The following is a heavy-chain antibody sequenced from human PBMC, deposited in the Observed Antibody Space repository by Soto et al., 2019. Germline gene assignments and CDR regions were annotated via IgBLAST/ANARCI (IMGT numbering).Heavy chain of an antibody. CDR3: ARSIAGSHFYY. V-gene: IGHV1-69*13. CDR1: GGTFSSYA. J-gene: IGHJ4*02. CDR2: IIPLFGTA. D-gene: IGHD3-10*01. Sequence: SVKVSCNASGGTFSSYAISWVRQAPGQGLEWMGGIIPLFGTANYAQKFQGRVTITADESTSTAYMELSSLRSEDTAVYYCARSIAGSHFYYWGQGILVTVSS.